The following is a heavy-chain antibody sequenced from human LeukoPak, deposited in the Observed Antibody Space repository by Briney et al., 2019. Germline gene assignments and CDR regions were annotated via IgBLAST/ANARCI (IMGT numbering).Heavy chain of an antibody. V-gene: IGHV1-46*01. CDR2: INPSGGGT. Sequence: ASVNVSCKASGYTFTTYYMHWVRQAPGQGLVWMGLINPSGGGTRYAQKFQGRVTMTRDTSTSTVYMELSSLRSEDTAVFYCARDWAALRYCSGDNCYKHFEHWGRGTLVTVSS. J-gene: IGHJ4*02. CDR1: GYTFTTYY. D-gene: IGHD2-15*01. CDR3: ARDWAALRYCSGDNCYKHFEH.